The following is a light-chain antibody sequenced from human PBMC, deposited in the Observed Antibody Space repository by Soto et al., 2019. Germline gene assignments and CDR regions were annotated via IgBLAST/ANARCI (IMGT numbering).Light chain of an antibody. CDR1: QSIRSW. V-gene: IGKV1-5*01. CDR3: QQYESYSPLT. CDR2: DAY. Sequence: DIQMTQSPSILSASVGDRVTITCRASQSIRSWLAWYQQKPGKAPKLLFYDAYSLESGVPSRFSGRRSGTEVTLTIAGLQPEDFATYYCQQYESYSPLTFGGGTKVEIK. J-gene: IGKJ4*01.